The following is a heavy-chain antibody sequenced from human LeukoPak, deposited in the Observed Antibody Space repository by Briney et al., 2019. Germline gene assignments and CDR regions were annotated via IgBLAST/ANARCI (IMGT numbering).Heavy chain of an antibody. CDR3: ARLPYCGGDCYPNWFDP. D-gene: IGHD2-21*02. CDR1: GYSFTSYW. CDR2: IYPGDSDT. V-gene: IGHV5-51*01. Sequence: GESLKISCKGSGYSFTSYWIGWVRQMPGKGLEWMGIIYPGDSDTRYSPSFQGQVAISADKSISTAYLQWSSLKASDTAMYYCARLPYCGGDCYPNWFDPWGQGTLVTVSS. J-gene: IGHJ5*02.